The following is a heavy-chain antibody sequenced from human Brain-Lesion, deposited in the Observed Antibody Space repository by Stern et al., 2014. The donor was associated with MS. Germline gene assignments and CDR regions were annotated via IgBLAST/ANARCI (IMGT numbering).Heavy chain of an antibody. J-gene: IGHJ4*02. D-gene: IGHD6-6*01. V-gene: IGHV5-51*01. CDR2: IWPGDSDP. CDR1: GYRFTSNW. Sequence: VQLVQSGAEVKKPGESLKISCKGYGYRFTSNWIGWVRQMPGKGLEWMGIIWPGDSDPRYSPSFQGQVTISAAKSISTAYLQWSSLQASDTAMYYCARRGDSSSSGFDYWGQGTLVIVSS. CDR3: ARRGDSSSSGFDY.